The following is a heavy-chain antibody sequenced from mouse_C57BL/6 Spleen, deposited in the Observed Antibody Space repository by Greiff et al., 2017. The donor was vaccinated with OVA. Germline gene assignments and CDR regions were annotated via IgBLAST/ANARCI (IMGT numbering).Heavy chain of an antibody. CDR3: ARGDSSGYPFAD. D-gene: IGHD3-2*02. CDR1: GYTFTDYN. Sequence: VQLKESGPELVKPGASVKIPCKASGYTFTDYNMDWVKQSHGKSLEWIGDINPNNGGTIYNQKFKGKATLTVDKSSSTAYMELRSLTSEDTAVYYCARGDSSGYPFADWGQGTTLTVSS. J-gene: IGHJ2*01. CDR2: INPNNGGT. V-gene: IGHV1-18*01.